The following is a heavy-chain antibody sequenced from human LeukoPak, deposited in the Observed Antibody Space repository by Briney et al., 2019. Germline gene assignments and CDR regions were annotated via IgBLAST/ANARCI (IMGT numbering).Heavy chain of an antibody. CDR2: ISSSSSYI. D-gene: IGHD3-22*01. V-gene: IGHV3-21*01. Sequence: GGSLRLSCAASGFTFSSYSMNWVRQAPGKGLEWVSSISSSSSYIYYADSVKGRFTISRDNAKNSLYLQMNSLRAEDTAVYYCARAYYDSSGYYLLFDYWGQGTLVTVSS. CDR1: GFTFSSYS. J-gene: IGHJ4*02. CDR3: ARAYYDSSGYYLLFDY.